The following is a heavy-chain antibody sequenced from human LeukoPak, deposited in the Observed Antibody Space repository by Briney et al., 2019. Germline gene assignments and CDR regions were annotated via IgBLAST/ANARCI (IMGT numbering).Heavy chain of an antibody. D-gene: IGHD3-10*02. J-gene: IGHJ6*04. CDR2: IRSDGGNK. V-gene: IGHV3-30*02. Sequence: GGSLRLSCAASGFTFSSYGMHWVRQAPGKGLEWVAFIRSDGGNKYCADSVKGRFTISRDNSKNTLYLQMNSLRAEDTAVFYCAELGITMIGGVWGKGTTVTISS. CDR1: GFTFSSYG. CDR3: AELGITMIGGV.